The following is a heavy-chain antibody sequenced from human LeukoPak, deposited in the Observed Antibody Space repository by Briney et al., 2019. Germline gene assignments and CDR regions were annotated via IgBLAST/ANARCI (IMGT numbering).Heavy chain of an antibody. CDR1: GFTFSNAW. CDR3: TXRXXRXXVXXY. V-gene: IGHV3-15*04. CDR2: IASKTDGGTA. Sequence: GGSLRLSCAASGFTFSNAWMSWVRQAPGKGLEWVGHIASKTDGGTADYAAPVKGRFTISRDDSQNMLYLQMNSLQTEDTALYYXTXRXXRXXVXXYWGQGT. D-gene: IGHD5/OR15-5a*01. J-gene: IGHJ4*02.